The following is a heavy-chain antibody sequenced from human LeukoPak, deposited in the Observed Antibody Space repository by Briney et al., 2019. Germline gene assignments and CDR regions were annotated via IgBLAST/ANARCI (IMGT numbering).Heavy chain of an antibody. J-gene: IGHJ4*02. CDR3: ARQGLVAVAGTALDY. CDR1: GYSFTSYW. D-gene: IGHD6-19*01. CDR2: IYPGDSDT. V-gene: IGHV5-51*01. Sequence: GESLKISCKGSGYSFTSYWIGWVRQMPGKGLEWMGIIYPGDSDTRYSPSFQGQVTISADKSISTAYLQWSSLKASDTAMYYCARQGLVAVAGTALDYWGQGTLVTVSS.